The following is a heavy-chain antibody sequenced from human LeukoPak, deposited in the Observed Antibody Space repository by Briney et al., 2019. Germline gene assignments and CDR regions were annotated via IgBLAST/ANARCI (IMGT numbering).Heavy chain of an antibody. CDR3: ARGHCSGGSCYLYAFDI. Sequence: SVKVSCKASGGTFSSYAISWVRQAPGQGLEWMGGIIPILGTANYAQKFQGRVTITADESTSTAYMELSSLRSEDTAVYYCARGHCSGGSCYLYAFDIWGQGTMVTVSS. CDR2: IIPILGTA. J-gene: IGHJ3*02. D-gene: IGHD2-15*01. CDR1: GGTFSSYA. V-gene: IGHV1-69*13.